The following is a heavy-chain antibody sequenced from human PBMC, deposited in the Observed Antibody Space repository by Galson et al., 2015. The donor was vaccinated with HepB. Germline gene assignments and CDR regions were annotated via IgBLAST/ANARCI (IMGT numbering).Heavy chain of an antibody. CDR1: GFTFSSYG. V-gene: IGHV3-30*18. J-gene: IGHJ6*02. CDR2: ISSDGSNK. CDR3: AKDGPCSTCYYYGVDV. D-gene: IGHD1-1*01. Sequence: SLRLSCAASGFTFSSYGMHWVRQAPGKGLEWVAVISSDGSNKYYADSVKGRFTISRDNSKNTLYLQMNSLRAEDTAVYYCAKDGPCSTCYYYGVDVWGQGTTVTVSS.